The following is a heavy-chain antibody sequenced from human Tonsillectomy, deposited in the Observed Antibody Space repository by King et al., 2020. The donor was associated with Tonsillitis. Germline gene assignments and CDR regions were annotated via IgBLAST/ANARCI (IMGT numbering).Heavy chain of an antibody. Sequence: QLVQSGAEVKKPGASVRVSCKASGYTFTGQYMHWMRQAPGQGLEWMGWINPKRGGTNYAQKFQDRVNMTRDTSISTAFMELSKLRSYDTAVFYCAIGSGRFDYWGQGTLVTAFS. V-gene: IGHV1-2*02. CDR1: GYTFTGQY. J-gene: IGHJ4*02. CDR3: AIGSGRFDY. D-gene: IGHD2-15*01. CDR2: INPKRGGT.